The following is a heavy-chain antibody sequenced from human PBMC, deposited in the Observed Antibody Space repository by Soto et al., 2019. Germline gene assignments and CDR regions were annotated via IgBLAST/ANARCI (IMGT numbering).Heavy chain of an antibody. D-gene: IGHD3-3*01. CDR2: ISSSSSYI. CDR3: ARTIFGADLNIDY. V-gene: IGHV3-21*01. CDR1: GFTFSSYS. J-gene: IGHJ4*02. Sequence: EVQLVESGGGLVKPGGSLRLSCAASGFTFSSYSMNWVRQAPGKGLEWVSSISSSSSYIYYADSVKGRFTISRDNAKNSLYLQMNSLRAEDTAVYSCARTIFGADLNIDYWGQGTLVTVSS.